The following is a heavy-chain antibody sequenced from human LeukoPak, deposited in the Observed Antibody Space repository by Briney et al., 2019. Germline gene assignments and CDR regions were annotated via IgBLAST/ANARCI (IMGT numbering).Heavy chain of an antibody. V-gene: IGHV3-53*01. Sequence: GGSLRLSCAASGFTVSSNYMSWVRQAPGKGLGWVSVIYSGGSTYYADSVKGRFTISRDNAKNSLYLQMNSLRAEDTAVYYCARDTYYDFWSGYYSGGLDYWGQGTLVTVSS. CDR3: ARDTYYDFWSGYYSGGLDY. D-gene: IGHD3-3*01. CDR2: IYSGGST. CDR1: GFTVSSNY. J-gene: IGHJ4*02.